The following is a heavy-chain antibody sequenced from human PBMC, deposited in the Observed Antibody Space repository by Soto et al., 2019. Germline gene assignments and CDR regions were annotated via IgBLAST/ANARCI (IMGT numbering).Heavy chain of an antibody. J-gene: IGHJ5*02. CDR2: ISAYNGNT. Sequence: ASVKGSCKASGYTFTSYGISWVRQAPGQGLEWMGWISAYNGNTNYAQKLQGRVTMTTDTSTSTAYMELRSLRSDDTAVYYCARDRAPRYCSGGSCYSAAWFDPWGQGTLVTVSS. CDR3: ARDRAPRYCSGGSCYSAAWFDP. D-gene: IGHD2-15*01. CDR1: GYTFTSYG. V-gene: IGHV1-18*01.